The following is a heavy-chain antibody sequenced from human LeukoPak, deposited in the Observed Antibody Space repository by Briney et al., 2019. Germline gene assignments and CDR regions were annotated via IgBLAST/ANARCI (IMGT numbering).Heavy chain of an antibody. V-gene: IGHV3-30*18. CDR1: GFTFSSYG. D-gene: IGHD1-7*01. CDR2: ISYDGSNK. J-gene: IGHJ4*02. CDR3: AKARAGITGTMDY. Sequence: GGSLRLSCAASGFTFSSYGMHWVRQAPGKGLEWAAVISYDGSNKYYADSVKGRFTISRDNSKNTLYLQMNSLRAADTAVYYCAKARAGITGTMDYWGQGTLVTVSS.